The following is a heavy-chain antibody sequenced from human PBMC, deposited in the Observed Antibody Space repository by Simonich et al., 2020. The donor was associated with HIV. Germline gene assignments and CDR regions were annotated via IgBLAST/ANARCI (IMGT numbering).Heavy chain of an antibody. V-gene: IGHV4-39*01. CDR3: ASITGTTFRVSY. J-gene: IGHJ4*02. CDR2: SYYGGST. CDR1: VGSISSSSYY. Sequence: QLQLQESGPGLVKPSETLSLTCTVSVGSISSSSYYWGWIRQPPGKGLEWIGRSYYGGSTYYNPSLKSRVTISVDTSKNQFSLKLSSVTAADTAVYYCASITGTTFRVSYWGQGTLVTVSS. D-gene: IGHD1-7*01.